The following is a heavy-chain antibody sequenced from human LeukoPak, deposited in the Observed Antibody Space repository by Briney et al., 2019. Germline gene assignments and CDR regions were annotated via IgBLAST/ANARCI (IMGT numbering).Heavy chain of an antibody. J-gene: IGHJ6*02. CDR3: ARHRRSDIVALYYYYYGMDV. Sequence: SETLSLTCTVSGGSISSYYWSWIRQPPGKGLEWIGSIYYSGSTYYNPSLKSRVTISVDTSKNQFSLKLSSVTAADTAVYYCARHRRSDIVALYYYYYGMDVWGQGTTVTVSS. D-gene: IGHD5-12*01. V-gene: IGHV4-59*05. CDR2: IYYSGST. CDR1: GGSISSYY.